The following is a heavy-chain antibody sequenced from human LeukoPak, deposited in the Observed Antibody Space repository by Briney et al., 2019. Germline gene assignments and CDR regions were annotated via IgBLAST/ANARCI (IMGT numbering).Heavy chain of an antibody. V-gene: IGHV4-4*07. Sequence: SETLSLTCTVSGGSISYFYWSWIRQPAGKGLEWIGRIYTSGSTNYSPSLKSRVTMSVDTSKKQFSLKLSSVTAADTAVYYCARGLDLRFLEWLPTDYYYMDVWGKGTTVTVSS. CDR1: GGSISYFY. CDR2: IYTSGST. CDR3: ARGLDLRFLEWLPTDYYYMDV. J-gene: IGHJ6*03. D-gene: IGHD3-3*01.